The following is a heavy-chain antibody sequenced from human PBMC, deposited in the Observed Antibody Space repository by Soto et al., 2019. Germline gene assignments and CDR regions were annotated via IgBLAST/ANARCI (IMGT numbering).Heavy chain of an antibody. J-gene: IGHJ6*02. D-gene: IGHD2-2*02. CDR2: INHSGST. Sequence: SETLSLTCAVYGGSFSGYYWSWIRQPPRKGLEWIGEINHSGSTNYNPSLKSRVTISVDTSKNQFSLKLSSVTAADTAVYYCARGLLGYCSSTSCYRYGDYYYYYGMDVWGQGTTVTVSS. V-gene: IGHV4-34*01. CDR1: GGSFSGYY. CDR3: ARGLLGYCSSTSCYRYGDYYYYYGMDV.